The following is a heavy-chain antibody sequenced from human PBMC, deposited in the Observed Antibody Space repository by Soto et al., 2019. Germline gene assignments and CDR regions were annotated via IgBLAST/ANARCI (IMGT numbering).Heavy chain of an antibody. Sequence: GASVKVSCKASGYTFTSYDINWVRQATGQGLEWMGWMNPNSGNTDYAQKFQGRVTMTRNTSISTAYTELSSLRSEDTAVYYCARGGTLRYFDWLLSANDAFDIWGQGTMVTVSS. CDR3: ARGGTLRYFDWLLSANDAFDI. J-gene: IGHJ3*02. CDR2: MNPNSGNT. D-gene: IGHD3-9*01. V-gene: IGHV1-8*01. CDR1: GYTFTSYD.